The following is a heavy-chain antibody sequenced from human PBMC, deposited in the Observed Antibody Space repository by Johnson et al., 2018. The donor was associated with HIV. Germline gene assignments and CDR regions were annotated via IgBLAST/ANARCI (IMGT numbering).Heavy chain of an antibody. CDR3: TTDDAPSYGDYGEAFDI. V-gene: IGHV3-11*01. D-gene: IGHD4-17*01. Sequence: QVQLVESGGGLNRPGGSLRLSCAASGFTVNLNYMSWVRQAPGKGLEWVSYISSSGGTIYYADSVKGRFTISRDNAKNSLYLQMNSLKTEDTAVYYCTTDDAPSYGDYGEAFDIWGQGTMGTVSS. CDR1: GFTVNLNY. CDR2: ISSSGGTI. J-gene: IGHJ3*02.